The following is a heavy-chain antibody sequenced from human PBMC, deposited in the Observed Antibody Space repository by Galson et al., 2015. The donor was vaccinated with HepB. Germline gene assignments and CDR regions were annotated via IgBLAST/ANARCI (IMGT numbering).Heavy chain of an antibody. J-gene: IGHJ6*03. V-gene: IGHV1-3*01. D-gene: IGHD2-15*01. CDR2: INAGNGNT. CDR1: GYTFTSYA. Sequence: SVKVSCKASGYTFTSYAMHWVRQAPGQRLEWMGWINAGNGNTKYSQKFQGRVTITRDTSASTAYMELSSLRSEDTAVYYCARPNRGYCSGGSCPWYYYYYMDVWGKGTTVTVSS. CDR3: ARPNRGYCSGGSCPWYYYYYMDV.